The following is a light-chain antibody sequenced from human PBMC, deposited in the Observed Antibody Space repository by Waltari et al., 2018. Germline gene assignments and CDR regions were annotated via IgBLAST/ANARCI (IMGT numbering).Light chain of an antibody. J-gene: IGLJ3*02. CDR3: ATWDDNLKGL. Sequence: QSLLTQPASASGTPGQRVTISCSGSTSNIGSNAVNWYQVVPGTAPKLLIYNKKQRPAGVPDRFPGSKSGTSASLAISGLQSDDEADYYCATWDDNLKGLFGGGTKLTVL. CDR2: NKK. CDR1: TSNIGSNA. V-gene: IGLV1-44*01.